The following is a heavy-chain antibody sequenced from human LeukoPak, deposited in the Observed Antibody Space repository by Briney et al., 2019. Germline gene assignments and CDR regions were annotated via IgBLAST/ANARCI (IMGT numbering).Heavy chain of an antibody. CDR1: GFTFSSYS. D-gene: IGHD2-21*02. Sequence: PGGSLRLSCAASGFTFSSYSMNWVRQAPGKGLEWVSSISSSSSYIYYADSVKGRFTISRDNAKNSLYLQMNSLRAEDTAVYYCALTRGPVVTAIDYYYGMDVWGQGTTVTVSS. CDR2: ISSSSSYI. CDR3: ALTRGPVVTAIDYYYGMDV. J-gene: IGHJ6*02. V-gene: IGHV3-21*01.